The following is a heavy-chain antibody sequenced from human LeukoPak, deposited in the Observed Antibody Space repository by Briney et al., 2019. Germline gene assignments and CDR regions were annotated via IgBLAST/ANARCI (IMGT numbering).Heavy chain of an antibody. CDR2: INPNSGGT. J-gene: IGHJ4*02. V-gene: IGHV1-2*02. Sequence: ASVKVSCKASGYTFTSYGISWVRQAPGQGLEWMGWINPNSGGTNYAQKFQGRVTMTRDTSISTAYMELSRLRSDDTAVYYCARESQVDTAMATDYWGQGTLVTVSS. CDR1: GYTFTSYG. D-gene: IGHD5-18*01. CDR3: ARESQVDTAMATDY.